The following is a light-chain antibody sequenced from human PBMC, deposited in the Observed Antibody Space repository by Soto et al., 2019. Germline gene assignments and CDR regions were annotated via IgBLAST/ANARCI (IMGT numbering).Light chain of an antibody. J-gene: IGKJ1*01. V-gene: IGKV3-20*01. CDR3: QQYGSSPWT. CDR1: QSVSSSY. Sequence: IVLTQSPGTLSLSPGERATLSCRASQSVSSSYLAWYQQKPGQAPRLLIYGASSRATGIPDRFSGSGSGTDFTLTISRLEPEDSAEYYCQQYGSSPWTFGQGTKVEIK. CDR2: GAS.